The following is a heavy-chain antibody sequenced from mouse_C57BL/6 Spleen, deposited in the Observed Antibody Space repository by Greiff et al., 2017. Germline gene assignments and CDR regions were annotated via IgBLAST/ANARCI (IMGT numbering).Heavy chain of an antibody. V-gene: IGHV1-81*01. J-gene: IGHJ2*01. CDR3: VFYDYDGDFDY. Sequence: LVESGAELARPGASVKLSCKASGYTFTSYGISWVKQRTGQGLEWIGEIYPRSGNTYYNEKFKGKATLTADKSSSTAYMELRSLTSEDSAVYFCVFYDYDGDFDYWGQGTTLTVSS. D-gene: IGHD2-4*01. CDR2: IYPRSGNT. CDR1: GYTFTSYG.